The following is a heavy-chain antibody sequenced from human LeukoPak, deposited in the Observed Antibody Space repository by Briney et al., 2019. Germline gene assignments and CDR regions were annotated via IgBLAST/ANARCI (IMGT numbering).Heavy chain of an antibody. CDR2: ISGSGAST. D-gene: IGHD6-13*01. Sequence: ETLSLTCAVYGGSFSGYYWSWIRQAPGTGLEWVSSISGSGASTYYADSVKGRFTISRDNSKNTLYLQMNSLRAEDTAVYYCAKLQVAAAGTFDIWGQGTMVTVSS. CDR3: AKLQVAAAGTFDI. CDR1: GGSFSGYY. J-gene: IGHJ3*02. V-gene: IGHV3-23*01.